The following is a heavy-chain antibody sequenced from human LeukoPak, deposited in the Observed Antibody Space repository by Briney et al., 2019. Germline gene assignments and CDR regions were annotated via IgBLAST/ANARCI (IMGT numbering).Heavy chain of an antibody. CDR1: GFTFSSYG. V-gene: IGHV3-48*01. Sequence: GGSLRLSCAASGFTFSSYGMHWVRQAPVKGQEWVSYISSSRTTPYADSVKGRFTISRDNAKNSLYLQMNSLRAEDTAVYYCARDLEGSGSFYRPSYDYWGQGTLVTVSS. J-gene: IGHJ4*02. CDR3: ARDLEGSGSFYRPSYDY. CDR2: ISSSRTT. D-gene: IGHD3-10*01.